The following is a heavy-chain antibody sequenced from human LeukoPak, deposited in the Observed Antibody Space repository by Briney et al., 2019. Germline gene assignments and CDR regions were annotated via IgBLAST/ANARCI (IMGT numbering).Heavy chain of an antibody. D-gene: IGHD3-22*01. V-gene: IGHV3-49*04. CDR2: IRSKAYGGTT. J-gene: IGHJ4*02. CDR1: GFTFSSYS. Sequence: GGSLRLSCAASGFTFSSYSMNWVRQAPGKGLEWVGFIRSKAYGGTTEYAASVKGRFTISRDDSKSIAYLQMNSLKTEDAAVYYCTRGFSYYYDSSGYYNYWGQGTLVTVSS. CDR3: TRGFSYYYDSSGYYNY.